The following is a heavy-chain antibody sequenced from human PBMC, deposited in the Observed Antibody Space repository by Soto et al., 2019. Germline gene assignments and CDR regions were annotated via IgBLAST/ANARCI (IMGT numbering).Heavy chain of an antibody. Sequence: VASVKVSCKASGGTFSSYAISWVRQAPGQGLEWMGGIIPIFGTANYAQKFQGGVTITADESTSTAYMELSSLRSEDTAVYYCARDSGADGSGSYYNRNPFDYWGQGTLVTVSS. D-gene: IGHD3-10*01. J-gene: IGHJ4*02. CDR1: GGTFSSYA. V-gene: IGHV1-69*13. CDR3: ARDSGADGSGSYYNRNPFDY. CDR2: IIPIFGTA.